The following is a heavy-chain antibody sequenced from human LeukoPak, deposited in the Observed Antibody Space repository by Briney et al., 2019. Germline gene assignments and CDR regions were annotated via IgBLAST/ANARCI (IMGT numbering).Heavy chain of an antibody. J-gene: IGHJ5*02. D-gene: IGHD3-10*01. CDR3: ARDVPITMVRGVTNWFDP. V-gene: IGHV4-39*07. CDR2: IYYSGST. CDR1: GGSISSSSYY. Sequence: SETLSLTCTVSGGSISSSSYYWGWIRQPPGKGLEWIGSIYYSGSTYYNPSLKSRVTISVDTSKNQFSLKLSSVTAADTAVYYCARDVPITMVRGVTNWFDPWGQGTLVTVSS.